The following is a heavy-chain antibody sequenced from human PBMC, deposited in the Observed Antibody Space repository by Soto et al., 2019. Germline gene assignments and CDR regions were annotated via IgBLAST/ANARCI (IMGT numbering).Heavy chain of an antibody. CDR1: GFTFSDYY. Sequence: GGSLRLSCAASGFTFSDYYMSWIRQAPGKGLEWVSYISSSGSTIYYADSVKGRFTISRDNAKNSLYLQMNSLRAEDTAVYYCASTPNCSGGSCLIHDAFDIWGQGTMVTVSS. CDR2: ISSSGSTI. D-gene: IGHD2-15*01. J-gene: IGHJ3*02. CDR3: ASTPNCSGGSCLIHDAFDI. V-gene: IGHV3-11*01.